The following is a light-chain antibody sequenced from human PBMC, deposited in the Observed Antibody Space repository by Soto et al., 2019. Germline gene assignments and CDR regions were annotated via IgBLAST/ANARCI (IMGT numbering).Light chain of an antibody. J-gene: IGKJ3*01. Sequence: DIKMTQSPSSLSASVGDRVTITCRASQGISNYLAWYQQKPGKVPKLLIYAASTLQSGVPSRFSGSGSGTDFTLTNSSLQHEDVANYYCQKYNSAPPFTFGPGTKVDIK. CDR2: AAS. V-gene: IGKV1-27*01. CDR1: QGISNY. CDR3: QKYNSAPPFT.